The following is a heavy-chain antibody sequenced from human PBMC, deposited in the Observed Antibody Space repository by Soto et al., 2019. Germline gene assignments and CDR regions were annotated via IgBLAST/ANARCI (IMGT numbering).Heavy chain of an antibody. J-gene: IGHJ4*02. V-gene: IGHV3-15*07. D-gene: IGHD5-12*01. CDR2: IKSKTDGGTT. CDR1: GFTFSNAW. CDR3: TTEIMATTPALDY. Sequence: EVQLVESGGGLVKPGGSLRLSCAASGFTFSNAWMNWVRQAPGKGLEWVGRIKSKTDGGTTDYAAPVKGRFTISRDDSKNTLYLQMNSLKTEDTAVYYCTTEIMATTPALDYWGQGTLVTVSS.